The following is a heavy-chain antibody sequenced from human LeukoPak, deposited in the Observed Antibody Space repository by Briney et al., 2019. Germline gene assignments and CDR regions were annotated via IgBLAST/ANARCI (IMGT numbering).Heavy chain of an antibody. CDR2: IYSGGST. Sequence: GGSLRLSCAASGFTVSSNYMSWVRQAPGKGLEWVSVIYSGGSTYYADSVKGRFTISRDNSKNTLYLQMNSLRAEDTAVYYCARGYGSGSSHIDYWGQGTLVTVSS. D-gene: IGHD3-10*01. CDR3: ARGYGSGSSHIDY. V-gene: IGHV3-53*01. J-gene: IGHJ4*02. CDR1: GFTVSSNY.